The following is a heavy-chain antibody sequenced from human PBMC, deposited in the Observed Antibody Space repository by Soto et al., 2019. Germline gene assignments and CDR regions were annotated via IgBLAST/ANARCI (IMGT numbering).Heavy chain of an antibody. V-gene: IGHV1-69*13. CDR2: IIPIFGTA. CDR1: GGTFSSYA. CDR3: ARSRGSSWYPIDY. D-gene: IGHD6-13*01. Sequence: GASVKGSLKAAGGTFSSYAISWGRQAPGQGREWMGGIIPIFGTANYAQKFQGRVTITADESTSTAYMELSSLRSEDTAVYYCARSRGSSWYPIDYWGQGTLVTVSS. J-gene: IGHJ4*02.